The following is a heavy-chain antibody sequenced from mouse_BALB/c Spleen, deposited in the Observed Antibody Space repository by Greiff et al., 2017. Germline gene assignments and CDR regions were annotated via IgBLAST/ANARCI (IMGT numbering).Heavy chain of an antibody. D-gene: IGHD2-3*01. J-gene: IGHJ3*01. V-gene: IGHV1-4*02. CDR1: GYTFTSYT. CDR3: ARRDGYYPWFAY. CDR2: INPSSGYT. Sequence: QVQLKQSAAELARPGASVKMSCKASGYTFTSYTMHWVKQRPGQGLEWIGYINPSSGYTEYNQKFKDKTTLTADKSSSTAYMQLSSLTSEDSAVYYCARRDGYYPWFAYWGQGTLVTVSA.